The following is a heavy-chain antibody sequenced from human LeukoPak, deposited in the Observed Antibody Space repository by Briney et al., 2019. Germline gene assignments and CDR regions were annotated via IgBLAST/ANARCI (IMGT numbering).Heavy chain of an antibody. CDR1: GYTFTSYD. Sequence: AASVKVSCKASGYTFTSYDINWVRQATGQGLEWMGWMNPNSGNTGYAQKFQGRVTMTRNTSISTAYMELSSLRSEDTAVYYCARLKYYYDSSGSQPSYYYYGMDVWGQGTTVTVSS. CDR2: MNPNSGNT. J-gene: IGHJ6*02. D-gene: IGHD3-22*01. CDR3: ARLKYYYDSSGSQPSYYYYGMDV. V-gene: IGHV1-8*01.